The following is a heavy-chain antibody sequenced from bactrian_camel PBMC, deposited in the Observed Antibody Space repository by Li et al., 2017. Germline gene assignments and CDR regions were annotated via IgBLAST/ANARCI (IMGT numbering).Heavy chain of an antibody. V-gene: IGHV3S40*01. J-gene: IGHJ4*01. D-gene: IGHD2*01. CDR2: INRGGGST. CDR3: ATAHSGSWLPSYHY. CDR1: GFSFSNYD. Sequence: DVQLVESGGGMVQPGGSLRLSCAASGFSFSNYDMSWVRQAPGKGLEWVSGINRGGGSTYYADSVKGRFTISRDGAKNTLYLQMNSLKSEDTALYYCATAHSGSWLPSYHYWGQGTQVTVS.